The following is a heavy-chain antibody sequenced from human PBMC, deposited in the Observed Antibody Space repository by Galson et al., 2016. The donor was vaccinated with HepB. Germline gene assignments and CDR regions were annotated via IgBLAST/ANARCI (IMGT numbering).Heavy chain of an antibody. J-gene: IGHJ6*04. CDR2: ISYDGSNK. CDR3: ARDGSLTTFGVVTRNYYAMDV. Sequence: SLRLSCADSGFIFRSYAMNWVRQAPGKGLEWVAVISYDGSNKYYADSVKGRFTISRDNSKNTLNLQMNSLRAEDTAVYYCARDGSLTTFGVVTRNYYAMDVWGKGTTVTVAS. V-gene: IGHV3-30-3*01. D-gene: IGHD3-3*01. CDR1: GFIFRSYA.